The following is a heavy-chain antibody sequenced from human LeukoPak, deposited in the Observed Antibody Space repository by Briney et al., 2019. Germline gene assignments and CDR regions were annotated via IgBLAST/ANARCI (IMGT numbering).Heavy chain of an antibody. J-gene: IGHJ3*02. CDR1: GFTFSSYW. D-gene: IGHD6-13*01. CDR2: IKQDGSEK. Sequence: GGSLRLSCAASGFTFSSYWMSWVRQAPGKGLEWVANIKQDGSEKYYVDSVKGRFTISRDNAKNSLYLQMNSLRAEDTAVYYCARVLWLYSSSWILGGFDIWDQGTMVPVSS. CDR3: ARVLWLYSSSWILGGFDI. V-gene: IGHV3-7*01.